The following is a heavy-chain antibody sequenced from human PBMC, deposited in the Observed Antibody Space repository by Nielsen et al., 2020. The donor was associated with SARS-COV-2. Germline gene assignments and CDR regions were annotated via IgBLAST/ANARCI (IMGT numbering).Heavy chain of an antibody. V-gene: IGHV3-23*01. CDR1: GFTFSNFA. J-gene: IGHJ4*02. D-gene: IGHD3-10*01. CDR3: AKDRFGSGRPTFFDQ. Sequence: GESLKISCAASGFTFSNFAMSWVRQAPGKGPEWVSGVVNSGAFTYYAESVKGRFTIPRDNFQSTLSLQMNSLRAEDTAIYYCAKDRFGSGRPTFFDQWGLGTLVTVSS. CDR2: VVNSGAFT.